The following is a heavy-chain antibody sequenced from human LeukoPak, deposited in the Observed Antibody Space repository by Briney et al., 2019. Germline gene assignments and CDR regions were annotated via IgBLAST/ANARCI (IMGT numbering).Heavy chain of an antibody. V-gene: IGHV4-59*02. CDR3: ASSLSIFGVVPFDY. CDR1: GGSVSSYY. D-gene: IGHD3-3*01. CDR2: IYYSGST. J-gene: IGHJ4*02. Sequence: SETLSLTCTVSGGSVSSYYWSWIRQPPGKGLEWSGYIYYSGSTTYNPSLKSRVTISVDTSKNQFSLKLSSVTAADTAVYYCASSLSIFGVVPFDYWGQGTLVTVSS.